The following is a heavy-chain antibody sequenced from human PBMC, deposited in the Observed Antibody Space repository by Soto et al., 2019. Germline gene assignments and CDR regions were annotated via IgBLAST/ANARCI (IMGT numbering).Heavy chain of an antibody. CDR1: GDTFTSYY. J-gene: IGHJ6*02. Sequence: ASVKVSCKAPGDTFTSYYMHWVRQAPGHGLEWMGVINPNGGSTRFAQKFQGRVTMTSDTSTSTVYMELRGLTSEDTAVYYCARDIVVVPAAAYYYYGMDVWGQGTTVTVSS. CDR2: INPNGGST. V-gene: IGHV1-46*01. CDR3: ARDIVVVPAAAYYYYGMDV. D-gene: IGHD2-2*01.